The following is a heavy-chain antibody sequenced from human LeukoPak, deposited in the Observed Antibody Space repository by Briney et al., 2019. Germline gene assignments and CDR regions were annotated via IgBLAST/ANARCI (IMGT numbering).Heavy chain of an antibody. Sequence: GGSLRLSCTASGFPFIEYSMNWVRQAPGKGLEWISYIGIDGGNTKYADSVRGRFTISADKAKNSLYLRMNSLRVEDTAVYYCARDHNYAFDNWGQGTLVSVAS. J-gene: IGHJ4*02. D-gene: IGHD1-1*01. CDR2: IGIDGGNT. CDR3: ARDHNYAFDN. V-gene: IGHV3-48*01. CDR1: GFPFIEYS.